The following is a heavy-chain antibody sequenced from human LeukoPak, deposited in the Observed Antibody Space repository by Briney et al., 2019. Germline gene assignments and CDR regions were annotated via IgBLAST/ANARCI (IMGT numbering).Heavy chain of an antibody. J-gene: IGHJ3*02. D-gene: IGHD3-10*01. Sequence: ASVKVSCKASGYTFTGYYMHWVRQAPGQGLEWMGWINPNSGVTNYAQKFQGRVTMTRDTSISTAYMELSRLRYEDTAVYYCARWGTYYYGSGSNVDAFDIWGQGTMVTVSS. CDR3: ARWGTYYYGSGSNVDAFDI. CDR1: GYTFTGYY. CDR2: INPNSGVT. V-gene: IGHV1-2*02.